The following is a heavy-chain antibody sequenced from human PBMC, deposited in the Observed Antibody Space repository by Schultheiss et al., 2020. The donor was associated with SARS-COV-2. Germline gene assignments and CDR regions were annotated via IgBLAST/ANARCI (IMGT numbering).Heavy chain of an antibody. CDR2: IKSDGSST. J-gene: IGHJ4*02. CDR1: GFTFSSYA. V-gene: IGHV3-74*01. CDR3: ARDLYSSGWYED. D-gene: IGHD6-19*01. Sequence: GGSLRLSCAASGFTFSSYAMSWVRQAPGKGLVWVSRIKSDGSSTSYADSVKGRFTISRDNAKNTLYLQMNSLRAEDTAVYYCARDLYSSGWYEDWGQGTLVTVAS.